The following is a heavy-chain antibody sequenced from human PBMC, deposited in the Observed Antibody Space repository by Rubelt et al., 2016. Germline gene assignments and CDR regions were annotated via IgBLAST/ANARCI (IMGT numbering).Heavy chain of an antibody. CDR2: IYHSGST. D-gene: IGHD4-17*01. Sequence: QLQLQESGPGLVKPSETLSLTCTVSGGSISSSNWWSWVRQPPGKGLEWIGEIYHSGSTNYNPSLKSRVTISVDKSKNHFSLKVTSVTAADTAVYYCARQGFDSGDPGGNYWGQGTLVTVSS. CDR1: GGSISSSNW. V-gene: IGHV4-4*02. J-gene: IGHJ4*02. CDR3: ARQGFDSGDPGGNY.